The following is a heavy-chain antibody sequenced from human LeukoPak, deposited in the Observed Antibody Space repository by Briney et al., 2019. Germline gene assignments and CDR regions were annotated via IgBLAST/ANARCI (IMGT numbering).Heavy chain of an antibody. D-gene: IGHD4-17*01. V-gene: IGHV3-48*01. CDR1: GFTFSTYS. Sequence: GGSLRLSCAASGFTFSTYSMHWVRQAPGKGLEWVSYISGTSSTVYYADSVKGRFTISRDNAKKSLYLQVNSLRAEDTAVYYCASSTTVTSRYYYYMDVWGKGATVTVSS. CDR2: ISGTSSTV. CDR3: ASSTTVTSRYYYYMDV. J-gene: IGHJ6*03.